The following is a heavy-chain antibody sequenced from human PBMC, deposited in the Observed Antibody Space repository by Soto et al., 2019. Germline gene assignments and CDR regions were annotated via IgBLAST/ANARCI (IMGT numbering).Heavy chain of an antibody. CDR3: ARVFITTSFAFDI. V-gene: IGHV1-46*01. D-gene: IGHD3-22*01. Sequence: QVQLVQSGAEVKKPGASVKVSCKASGYTFTSYYMHWVRQAPGQGLEWMGIINPSGGSTSYAQKFRGRVTMTRDTSTSTVYMELSSLTSEDAAVYYCARVFITTSFAFDIWGQGTMVTVSS. J-gene: IGHJ3*02. CDR1: GYTFTSYY. CDR2: INPSGGST.